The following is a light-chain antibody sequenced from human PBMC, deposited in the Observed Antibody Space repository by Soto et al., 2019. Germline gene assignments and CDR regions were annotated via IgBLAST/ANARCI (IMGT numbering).Light chain of an antibody. CDR3: QTYDKAPWT. CDR2: GAS. Sequence: DIQMAQSPSSLSASVGDRVTITCRASRGIYTHLAWYQQKPGNAPKLLIYGASTLQSGVPSRFSASGSGTDFFLTISGLQSEDVGTYFGQTYDKAPWTFGPGTRV. CDR1: RGIYTH. V-gene: IGKV1-27*01. J-gene: IGKJ1*01.